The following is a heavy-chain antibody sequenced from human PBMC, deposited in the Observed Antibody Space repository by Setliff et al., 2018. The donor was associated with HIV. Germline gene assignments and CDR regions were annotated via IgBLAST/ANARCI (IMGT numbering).Heavy chain of an antibody. Sequence: GASVKVSCKASGYTFSDYYIHWVRQAPGQGFEWMGRINPNTGGTKFAQKFQGSVTMTRDTSISTAYTELRRLRSDDTAVYYCASQFGAYDSSGYEHDAFNIWGQGTMVTVSS. D-gene: IGHD3-22*01. CDR2: INPNTGGT. J-gene: IGHJ3*02. V-gene: IGHV1-2*06. CDR1: GYTFSDYY. CDR3: ASQFGAYDSSGYEHDAFNI.